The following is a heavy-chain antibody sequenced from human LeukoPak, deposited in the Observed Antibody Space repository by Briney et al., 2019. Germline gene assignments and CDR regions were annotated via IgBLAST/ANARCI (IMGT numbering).Heavy chain of an antibody. CDR1: GFTFRKYS. V-gene: IGHV3-23*01. CDR3: AQDFVSENGIFDPLDL. CDR2: IVGDGSDK. J-gene: IGHJ3*01. Sequence: GGSLRLSCGVSGFTFRKYSMSWFRQAPGKGLEWIASIVGDGSDKFYADSARGRFIVSRDNSKNTLFLQMSRVRAEDAAVYFCAQDFVSENGIFDPLDLWGQGTLVTVSS. D-gene: IGHD2-15*01.